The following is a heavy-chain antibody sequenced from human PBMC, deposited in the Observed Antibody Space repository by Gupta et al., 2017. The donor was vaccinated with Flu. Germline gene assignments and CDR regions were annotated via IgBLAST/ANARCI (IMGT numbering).Heavy chain of an antibody. CDR2: IIPIFGTA. CDR3: ASAWKNCGGDCYRTYYFDY. D-gene: IGHD2-21*02. Sequence: WVRQAPGQGLEWMGGIIPIFGTANYEQKFQGRVTITADESTSTAYMELSSLRSEDTAVYYCASAWKNCGGDCYRTYYFDYWGQGTLVTVSS. V-gene: IGHV1-69*01. J-gene: IGHJ4*02.